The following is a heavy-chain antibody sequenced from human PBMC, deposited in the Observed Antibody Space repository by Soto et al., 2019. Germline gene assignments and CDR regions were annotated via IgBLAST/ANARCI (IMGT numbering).Heavy chain of an antibody. V-gene: IGHV4-31*03. D-gene: IGHD1-7*01. Sequence: QVQLQESGPGLVKPSQTLSLTCTVSVGSISSGGYYWSWIRQHPGKGLEWIGYIYYSGSTYYNPSVKGRVTISVDTSKTRFSLKLSSVTAADTAGYYCASSGITGTTRWRYFDYWGQGTLVTVSS. CDR1: VGSISSGGYY. J-gene: IGHJ4*02. CDR3: ASSGITGTTRWRYFDY. CDR2: IYYSGST.